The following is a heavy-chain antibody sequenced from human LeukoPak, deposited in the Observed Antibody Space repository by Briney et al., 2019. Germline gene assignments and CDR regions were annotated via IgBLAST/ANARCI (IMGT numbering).Heavy chain of an antibody. V-gene: IGHV3-30*18. Sequence: GGSLRLSCAASGFTFSSYGMHWVRQAPGKGLEWVAVISYDGSNKYYADSVKGRFTISRDNSKNTLYLQMNSLRAEDTAVYYCAKGEQYYYDSSGYYYVNYYYYMDVWGKGTTVTVSS. CDR2: ISYDGSNK. CDR3: AKGEQYYYDSSGYYYVNYYYYMDV. D-gene: IGHD3-22*01. J-gene: IGHJ6*03. CDR1: GFTFSSYG.